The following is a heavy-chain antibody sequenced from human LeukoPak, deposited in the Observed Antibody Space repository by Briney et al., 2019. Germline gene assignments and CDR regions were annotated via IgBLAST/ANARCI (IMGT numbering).Heavy chain of an antibody. J-gene: IGHJ3*02. CDR1: GFTFSSYS. CDR2: ISSSSSYI. Sequence: GGSLRLSCAASGFTFSSYSMNWVRQAPGKGLVWVSSISSSSSYIYYADSVKGRFTISRDNAKNSLYLQMNSLRAEDTAVYYCARALPSPLYSGSYADAFDIWGQGTMVTVSS. V-gene: IGHV3-21*01. CDR3: ARALPSPLYSGSYADAFDI. D-gene: IGHD1-26*01.